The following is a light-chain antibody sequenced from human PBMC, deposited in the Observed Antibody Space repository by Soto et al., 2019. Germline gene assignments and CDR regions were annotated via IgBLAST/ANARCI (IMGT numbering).Light chain of an antibody. V-gene: IGLV2-14*01. Sequence: QSALTQPASVSGSPGQSITISCTGTSSDVGVYDYVSWYQQQSGKAPKLMIHEVSNRPSGVSNRFSGSKSGNTASLTISGLQAEDEADYYCSSFTSASTLVFGTGTKVTVL. CDR1: SSDVGVYDY. CDR3: SSFTSASTLV. J-gene: IGLJ1*01. CDR2: EVS.